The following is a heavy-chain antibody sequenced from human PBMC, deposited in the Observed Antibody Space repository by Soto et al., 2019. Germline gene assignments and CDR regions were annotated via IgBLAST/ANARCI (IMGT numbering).Heavy chain of an antibody. V-gene: IGHV4-34*01. J-gene: IGHJ2*01. D-gene: IGHD3-9*01. CDR3: ARESHDILTGPPWVWYFDL. CDR1: GGPFSGYY. Sequence: QVQLQQWGAGPLRPLETLSLTCGVSGGPFSGYYWAWIRQSPGKGVEWIGEINDRGSINYNPSLKSRVSISVDTSKNHYSLNLRSVTAADTAVYYCARESHDILTGPPWVWYFDLWGRGTLVTVSS. CDR2: INDRGSI.